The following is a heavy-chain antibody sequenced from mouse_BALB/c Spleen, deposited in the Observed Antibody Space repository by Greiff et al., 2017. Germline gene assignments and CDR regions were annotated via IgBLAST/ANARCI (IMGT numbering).Heavy chain of an antibody. CDR1: GFSLTSYG. V-gene: IGHV2-9*02. CDR3: ARDPGSSYYYAMDY. Sequence: VQGVESGPGLVAPSQSLSITCTVSGFSLTSYGVHWVRQPPGKGLEWLGVIWAGGSTNYNSALMSRLSISKDNSKSQVFLKMNSLQTDDTAMYYCARDPGSSYYYAMDYWGQGTSVTVSS. CDR2: IWAGGST. J-gene: IGHJ4*01. D-gene: IGHD1-1*01.